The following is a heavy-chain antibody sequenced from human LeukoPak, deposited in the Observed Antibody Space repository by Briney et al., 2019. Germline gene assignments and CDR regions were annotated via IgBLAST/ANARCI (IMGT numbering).Heavy chain of an antibody. CDR1: GFTFSSYA. V-gene: IGHV3-30-3*01. CDR2: ISYDGSNK. Sequence: PGGSLRLSCAASGFTFSSYAMSWVRQAPGKGLEGVAVISYDGSNKYYADSVKGRFTISRDNSKNTLYLQMNSLRAEDTAVYYCARDATVGATRSGFDYWGQGTLVTVSS. D-gene: IGHD1-26*01. CDR3: ARDATVGATRSGFDY. J-gene: IGHJ4*02.